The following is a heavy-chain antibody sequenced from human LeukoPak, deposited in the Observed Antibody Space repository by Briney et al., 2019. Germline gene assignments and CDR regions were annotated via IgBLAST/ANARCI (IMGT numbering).Heavy chain of an antibody. CDR1: RFTVSSNY. CDR3: ARAPYDYARWFDP. J-gene: IGHJ5*02. CDR2: IYSGGIT. Sequence: PGGSLRLSCAASRFTVSSNYMRWVRQAPGKGLEWVSFIYSGGITYYADSVKGRFTISRDTSKNTVYLHMQRMGDEGTDGYYCARAPYDYARWFDPWGQGTLVTVSS. D-gene: IGHD4-17*01. V-gene: IGHV3-66*01.